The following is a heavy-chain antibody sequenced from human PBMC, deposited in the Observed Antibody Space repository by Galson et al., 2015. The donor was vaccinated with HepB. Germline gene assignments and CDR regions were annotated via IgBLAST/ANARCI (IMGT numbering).Heavy chain of an antibody. D-gene: IGHD1-26*01. CDR1: GFTFSDYY. V-gene: IGHV3-11*05. CDR3: ARDSGYSGSYFVY. CDR2: ISSSSSYT. Sequence: SLRLSCAASGFTFSDYYMSWIRQAPGKGLEWVSYISSSSSYTNYADSVKGRFTISRDNAKNSLYLQMNSLRAEDTAVYYCARDSGYSGSYFVYWGQGTLVTVSS. J-gene: IGHJ4*02.